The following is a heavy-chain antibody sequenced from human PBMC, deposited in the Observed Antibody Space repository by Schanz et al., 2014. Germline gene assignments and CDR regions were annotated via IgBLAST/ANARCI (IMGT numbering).Heavy chain of an antibody. CDR1: GYTFTGYY. CDR3: ARGSPENMIRGELDY. V-gene: IGHV1-46*03. D-gene: IGHD3-10*01. CDR2: VNPSVRGT. Sequence: QVQLVQSGAEMKKPGASVKVSCKASGYTFTGYYMRWVRQAPGQGLEWMGIVNPSVRGTHFAREFQGRVTVTSDTSTSTVYMELSGLRSEDTAVYYCARGSPENMIRGELDYWGQGTLVTVSS. J-gene: IGHJ4*02.